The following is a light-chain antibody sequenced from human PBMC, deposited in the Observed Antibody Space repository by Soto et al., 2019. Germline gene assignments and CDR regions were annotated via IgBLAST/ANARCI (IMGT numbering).Light chain of an antibody. CDR1: TSNIGAGFD. Sequence: QPVLTQPPSVSGAPGQRVTISCIGSTSNIGAGFDVHWYQQLPGAAPKLLIYGNNNRPSGVPDRFSGSRSVTAASLAITGLQPEDEADYYCQSYDSSLRGPYVFGTGTKVTVL. J-gene: IGLJ1*01. CDR3: QSYDSSLRGPYV. V-gene: IGLV1-40*01. CDR2: GNN.